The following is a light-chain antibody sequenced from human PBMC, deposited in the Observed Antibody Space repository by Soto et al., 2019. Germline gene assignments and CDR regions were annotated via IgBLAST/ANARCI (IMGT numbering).Light chain of an antibody. CDR1: TSDVGAYNY. Sequence: QSALTQPASVSGSPGQLITISCTGTTSDVGAYNYVSWYQQLPGKAPKLMIYDVSDRPSGVSNRFSGSKSGNTASLTISGLQAEDEADYYCNSYTSSSTWVFGGGTKVTVL. CDR3: NSYTSSSTWV. CDR2: DVS. J-gene: IGLJ3*02. V-gene: IGLV2-14*01.